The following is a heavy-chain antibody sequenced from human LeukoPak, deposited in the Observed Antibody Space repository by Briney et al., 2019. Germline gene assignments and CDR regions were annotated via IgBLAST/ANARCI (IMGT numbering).Heavy chain of an antibody. J-gene: IGHJ5*02. Sequence: KSGGSLRLSCAASGFTFSSYGMNWVRQAPGKGLEWVASISSSGTYKYYPDSMKGRFTISRDNARNSLFLQMKSLRAEDTAVYYCVRDLFYYEDSGYRYNWFDPWSQGSLVTASS. CDR2: ISSSGTYK. CDR1: GFTFSSYG. CDR3: VRDLFYYEDSGYRYNWFDP. V-gene: IGHV3-21*01. D-gene: IGHD3-22*01.